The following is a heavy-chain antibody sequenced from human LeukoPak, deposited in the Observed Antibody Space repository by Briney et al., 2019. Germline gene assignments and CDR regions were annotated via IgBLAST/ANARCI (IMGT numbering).Heavy chain of an antibody. CDR2: VSHTGTI. CDR3: ARDRGSTGYFYLDS. V-gene: IGHV4-59*02. Sequence: SETLSLTCSVSGGPVTEFYWSWIRQPPGEGLEWIGYVSHTGTINYSPSLKTRVTMSVDASRNQFSLELVSVTAADTAVYYCARDRGSTGYFYLDSWGQGILVPVSS. CDR1: GGPVTEFY. J-gene: IGHJ4*02. D-gene: IGHD6-19*01.